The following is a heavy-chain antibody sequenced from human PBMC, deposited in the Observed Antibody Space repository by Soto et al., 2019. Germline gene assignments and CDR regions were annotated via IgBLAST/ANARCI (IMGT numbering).Heavy chain of an antibody. CDR1: GGSISSYY. J-gene: IGHJ6*02. D-gene: IGHD2-21*02. CDR3: ARDLWGYCGTDCYPLDV. Sequence: QVQLQGSGPGLVKPSETLSLTCTVSGGSISSYYWSWIRQPPGKGLEWIGYMYNTGSTVYNPSLKSRVTISVDTSKNQFSLKLNAVTAADTAVYYCARDLWGYCGTDCYPLDVWGQGTTVTVSS. CDR2: MYNTGST. V-gene: IGHV4-59*01.